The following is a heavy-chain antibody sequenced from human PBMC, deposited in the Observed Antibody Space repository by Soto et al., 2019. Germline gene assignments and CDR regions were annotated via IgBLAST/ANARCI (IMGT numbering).Heavy chain of an antibody. V-gene: IGHV3-23*01. D-gene: IGHD6-19*01. CDR3: AKGRTITVAGPEFDY. CDR2: ISGSGGST. CDR1: GFTFSSYA. Sequence: GGSLRLSCAASGFTFSSYAMSWVRQAPGKGLEWVSAISGSGGSTYYADSVKGRFTISRDNSKNTLYLQMNSLRAEDTAVYYCAKGRTITVAGPEFDYWGQGTLVTVSS. J-gene: IGHJ4*02.